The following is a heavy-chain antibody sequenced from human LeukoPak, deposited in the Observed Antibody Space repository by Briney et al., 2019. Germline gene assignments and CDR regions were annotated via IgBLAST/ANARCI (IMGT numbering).Heavy chain of an antibody. CDR3: AGYSSGWEDY. D-gene: IGHD6-19*01. J-gene: IGHJ4*02. CDR2: IYYSGST. V-gene: IGHV4-59*01. Sequence: SETLSLTCTISGGSISSYYWSWIRQPPGKGPEWIGYIYYSGSTNYNPSLKSRVTISVDTSKNQFSLKLSSVTAADTAVYYCAGYSSGWEDYWGQGTLVTVSS. CDR1: GGSISSYY.